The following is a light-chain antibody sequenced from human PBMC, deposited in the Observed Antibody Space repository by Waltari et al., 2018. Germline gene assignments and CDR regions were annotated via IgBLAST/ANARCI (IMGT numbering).Light chain of an antibody. CDR3: ATWDSSLSAGVV. Sequence: QSVLTQPPSVSATPGQKVTISCSGSSSNIGNNYVSWYQHLPGTAPKLLIYDNSSRPPGTPDRFSGSKSGTSATLGITGLQTGDEADYYCATWDSSLSAGVVFGGGTKLTVL. CDR2: DNS. CDR1: SSNIGNNY. V-gene: IGLV1-51*01. J-gene: IGLJ2*01.